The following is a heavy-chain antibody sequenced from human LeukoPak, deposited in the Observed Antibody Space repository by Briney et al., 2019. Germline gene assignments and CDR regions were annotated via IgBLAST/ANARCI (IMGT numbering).Heavy chain of an antibody. J-gene: IGHJ4*02. D-gene: IGHD3-3*01. Sequence: EGSLRLSCAASGFMFSSFWMSWVRQAPGKGLEWVANIKKDGSQKYYVDSVEGRFTISRDNAKNSLYLQMDSLRVDDTAVYYCTRVFGGYDVSDYWGQETVVTVSS. CDR1: GFMFSSFW. CDR2: IKKDGSQK. CDR3: TRVFGGYDVSDY. V-gene: IGHV3-7*03.